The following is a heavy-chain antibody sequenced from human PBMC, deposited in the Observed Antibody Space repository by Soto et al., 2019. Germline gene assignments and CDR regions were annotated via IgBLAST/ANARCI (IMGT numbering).Heavy chain of an antibody. D-gene: IGHD5-12*01. CDR1: GGTFSNYA. CDR2: IIPIFGTA. CDR3: AVGAVDIVPTGMKPFDP. Sequence: QVQLVQSGAEVKKPGSSVKVSCKASGGTFSNYAISWVRQAPGQGLEWMGGIIPIFGTANYAQKFQGRVTITADESTSTAYMELSSLRSEYTAIYYCAVGAVDIVPTGMKPFDPWGQGTLVTVSS. V-gene: IGHV1-69*12. J-gene: IGHJ5*02.